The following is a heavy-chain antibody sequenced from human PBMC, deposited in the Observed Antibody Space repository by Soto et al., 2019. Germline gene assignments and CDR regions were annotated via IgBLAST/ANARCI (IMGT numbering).Heavy chain of an antibody. CDR2: IIPIFGTA. J-gene: IGHJ4*02. CDR3: GGRWVGTNCLGHFDY. Sequence: QVQLVQSGAEVKKPGSSVKVSCRASGGTFNNYVINWVRQAPGQGLEWMAGIIPIFGTANYAQKFQGRVTITADRSTSTAYMGRKGLSFGDTAGYSCGGRWVGTNCLGHFDYWGKGPLVPVPS. CDR1: GGTFNNYV. D-gene: IGHD1-1*01. V-gene: IGHV1-69*06.